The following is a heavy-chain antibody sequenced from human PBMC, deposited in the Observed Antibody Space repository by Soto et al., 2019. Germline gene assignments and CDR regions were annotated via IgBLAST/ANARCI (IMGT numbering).Heavy chain of an antibody. V-gene: IGHV3-53*01. CDR3: ARVTTFYDILTSSYALNYFDY. CDR2: IYAGGNT. CDR1: GFSVTSNY. D-gene: IGHD3-9*01. Sequence: GGSLRLSCAASGFSVTSNYMTWVRQPPGKGLEAVSVIYAGGNTYYPDSVKGQFTISSDNSKNTLFLQMNNLRAEDTAVYYCARVTTFYDILTSSYALNYFDYWGQGTRVTVSS. J-gene: IGHJ4*02.